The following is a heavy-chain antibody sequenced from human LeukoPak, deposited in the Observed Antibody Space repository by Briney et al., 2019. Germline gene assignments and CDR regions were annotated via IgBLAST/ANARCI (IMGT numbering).Heavy chain of an antibody. D-gene: IGHD2/OR15-2a*01. V-gene: IGHV3-15*01. Sequence: PGGSLRLSCAASGFTFSSYWMSWVRQAPGKGLEWVGRIKGRRDGRATDYAAPVEGRFTISTDDSKSTLFLQMNSLKTEDTAVYYCTTVTHFYLGGQGTLVTVSS. CDR3: TTVTHFYL. CDR1: GFTFSSYW. J-gene: IGHJ1*01. CDR2: IKGRRDGRAT.